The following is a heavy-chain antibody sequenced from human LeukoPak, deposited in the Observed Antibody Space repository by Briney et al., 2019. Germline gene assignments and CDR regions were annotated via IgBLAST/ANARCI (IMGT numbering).Heavy chain of an antibody. CDR2: ISGSGGST. V-gene: IGHV3-23*01. Sequence: PGGSLRLSCAASGFTFSSYAMSWVRQAPGKGLEGVSAISGSGGSTYYADSVKGRFTISRDNAKNTLYLQMNSLRAEDTAVYYCARGYSLGYYYYMDVWGKGTTVTVSS. J-gene: IGHJ6*03. D-gene: IGHD1-1*01. CDR1: GFTFSSYA. CDR3: ARGYSLGYYYYMDV.